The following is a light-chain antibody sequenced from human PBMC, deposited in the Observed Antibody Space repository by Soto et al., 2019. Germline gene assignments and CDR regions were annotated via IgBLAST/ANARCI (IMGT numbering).Light chain of an antibody. J-gene: IGLJ2*01. CDR2: G. CDR1: SSNIGAGYP. CDR3: SSYARNRDIL. V-gene: IGLV1-40*01. Sequence: QSVLTQPPSVSGAPGQRVTISCTGSSSNIGAGYPVHWYQQLPGTAPKLLVAGNRPSGVPDRFSVSKSGASASLAITGLQAEDEADYYCSSYARNRDILFGGGTKVTVL.